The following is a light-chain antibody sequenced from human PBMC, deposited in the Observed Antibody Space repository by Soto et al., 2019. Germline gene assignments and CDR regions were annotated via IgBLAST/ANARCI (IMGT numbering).Light chain of an antibody. CDR3: QQYNNWPQT. CDR1: QSVSSN. V-gene: IGKV3-15*01. J-gene: IGKJ1*01. Sequence: VSPGERATLSCRASQSVSSNLAWYQQKPGQAPRLLIYGASTRATGIPARFSGSGSGTEFTLTISSLQSEDFAVYYCQQYNNWPQTFGQGTKVDIK. CDR2: GAS.